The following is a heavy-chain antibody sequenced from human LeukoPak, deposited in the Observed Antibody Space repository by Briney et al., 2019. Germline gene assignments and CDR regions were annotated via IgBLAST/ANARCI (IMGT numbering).Heavy chain of an antibody. CDR1: GFIFDDYG. CDR3: ARANMITFGGVIAQPYYYFDY. CDR2: INWNGGST. Sequence: PGGSLRLSCAASGFIFDDYGMSWVRQAPGKGLEWVSGINWNGGSTGYADSVKGRFTISRDNAKNSLYLQMNSLRAEDTAVYYCARANMITFGGVIAQPYYYFDYWGQGTLVTVSS. J-gene: IGHJ4*02. V-gene: IGHV3-20*04. D-gene: IGHD3-16*02.